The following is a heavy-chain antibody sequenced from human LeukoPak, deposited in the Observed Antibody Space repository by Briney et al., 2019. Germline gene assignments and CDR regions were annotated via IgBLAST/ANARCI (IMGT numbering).Heavy chain of an antibody. V-gene: IGHV4-34*01. J-gene: IGHJ4*02. CDR1: GGSFSGCY. Sequence: PSETLSLTCAVYGGSFSGCYWSWIRQPPGKGLEWIGEINHSGSTDYNPSLKSRVTISVDTSRGRFSLKVTSVTAADTAVYYCARGGHSNHDPFDYWGQGTLVTVSS. D-gene: IGHD4-11*01. CDR2: INHSGST. CDR3: ARGGHSNHDPFDY.